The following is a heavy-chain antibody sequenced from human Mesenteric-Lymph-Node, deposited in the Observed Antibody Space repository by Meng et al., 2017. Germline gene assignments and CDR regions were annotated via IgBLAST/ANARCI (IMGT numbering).Heavy chain of an antibody. J-gene: IGHJ6*02. CDR2: INHSGST. Sequence: SETLSLTCAVYGGSFSGYYWSWIRQPPGKGLEWIGEINHSGSTNYNPSLKSRVTISVDTSKNQFSLKLRSVTAADTAVYYCARSRSYYYGSGSYCLPQGYGMDVWGQGTSVTVSS. CDR3: ARSRSYYYGSGSYCLPQGYGMDV. CDR1: GGSFSGYY. D-gene: IGHD3-10*01. V-gene: IGHV4-34*01.